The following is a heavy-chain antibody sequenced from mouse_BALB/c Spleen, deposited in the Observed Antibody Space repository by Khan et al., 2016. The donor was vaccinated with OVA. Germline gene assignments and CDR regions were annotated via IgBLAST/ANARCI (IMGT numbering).Heavy chain of an antibody. CDR2: ILPGSGST. V-gene: IGHV1-9*01. CDR3: ARQKTGNSVFAY. J-gene: IGHJ3*01. Sequence: QVQLKESGAELMKPGASVKISCKATGYTFSSYWIEWVKQRPGHGLEWIGEILPGSGSTNYNEKFTGKATFTADTSSNPAYMQLSSLTSEDSAVYCCARQKTGNSVFAYWGQGTLVTVSA. CDR1: GYTFSSYW.